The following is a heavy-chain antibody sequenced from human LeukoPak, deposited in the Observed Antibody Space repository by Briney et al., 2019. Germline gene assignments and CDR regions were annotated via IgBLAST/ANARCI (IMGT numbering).Heavy chain of an antibody. Sequence: GASVKVSCKASGYTFSDYYMHWARQAPGQGLEWMGWMHPRSGGTNYAQKFQGRVTMTRDTSVTTAYMELSRLKSDDTAIYYCARAEGGFSYGSLVYWGQRTLVTVSP. CDR1: GYTFSDYY. CDR3: ARAEGGFSYGSLVY. J-gene: IGHJ4*02. V-gene: IGHV1-2*02. D-gene: IGHD5-18*01. CDR2: MHPRSGGT.